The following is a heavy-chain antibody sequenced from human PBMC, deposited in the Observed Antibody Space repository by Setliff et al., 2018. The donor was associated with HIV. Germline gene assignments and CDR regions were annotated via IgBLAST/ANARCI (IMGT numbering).Heavy chain of an antibody. Sequence: AGGSLRLSCAASGFIFSNAWMNWVRQAPGKGLEWVGRIEIKTDGGTTDYAAPVKGRFSISRDDSKDMLYLQMNSLRAEDTAVYYCAKMEYSKGWFDPWGQGTLVTVSS. D-gene: IGHD4-4*01. CDR3: AKMEYSKGWFDP. V-gene: IGHV3-15*04. CDR2: IEIKTDGGTT. CDR1: GFIFSNAW. J-gene: IGHJ5*02.